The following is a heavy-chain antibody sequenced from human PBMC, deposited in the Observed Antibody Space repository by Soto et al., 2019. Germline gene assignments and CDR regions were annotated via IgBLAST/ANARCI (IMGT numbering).Heavy chain of an antibody. Sequence: QVQLQESGPGLVKPSQTLSLTCTVSGGSISSGGYYWSWIRQHPGKGLEWIVYIYYSGSTYYNPSLKSRVTISVDTSKNQFSRKLSSVTAADTAVYYCARDPEGFGEVTRWGQGTLVTASS. CDR2: IYYSGST. J-gene: IGHJ4*02. D-gene: IGHD3-10*01. V-gene: IGHV4-31*03. CDR3: ARDPEGFGEVTR. CDR1: GGSISSGGYY.